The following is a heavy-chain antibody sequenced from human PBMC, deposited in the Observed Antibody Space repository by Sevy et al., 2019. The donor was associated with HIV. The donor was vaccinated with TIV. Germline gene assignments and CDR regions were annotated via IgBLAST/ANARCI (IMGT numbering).Heavy chain of an antibody. CDR2: ISSSSYI. CDR3: ARDTHRYYYGSGSYSIFDY. D-gene: IGHD3-10*01. J-gene: IGHJ4*02. Sequence: GGSLRLSCAASGFTFSSYSMNWVRQAPGKGLEWVSSISSSSYIYYADSVKGRLTISRDNAKNSLYLQMNSLRAEDTAVYYCARDTHRYYYGSGSYSIFDYWGQRTLVTASS. CDR1: GFTFSSYS. V-gene: IGHV3-21*01.